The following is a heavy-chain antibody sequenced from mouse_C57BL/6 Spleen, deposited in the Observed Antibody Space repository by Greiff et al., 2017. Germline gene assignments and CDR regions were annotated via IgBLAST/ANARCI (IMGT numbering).Heavy chain of an antibody. CDR2: IYPGDGDT. CDR1: GYAFSSSW. CDR3: AREYGGYFDV. Sequence: QVQLKESGPELVKPGASVKISCKASGYAFSSSWMNWVKQRPGKGLEWIGRIYPGDGDTNYNGKFKGKATLTADKSSSTAYMQLSSLTSEDSAVYFCAREYGGYFDVWGTGTTVTVAS. D-gene: IGHD5-2*01. J-gene: IGHJ1*03. V-gene: IGHV1-82*01.